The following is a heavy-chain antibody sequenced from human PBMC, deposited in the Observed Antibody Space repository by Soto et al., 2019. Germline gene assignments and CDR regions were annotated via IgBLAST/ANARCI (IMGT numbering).Heavy chain of an antibody. V-gene: IGHV1-69*06. CDR3: ARVRYYYGSSGRDAFDI. D-gene: IGHD3-22*01. Sequence: ASVKVSCKASGGTFSSYAISWARQAPGQGLEWMGGIIPIFGTANYAQKFQGRVTITADKSTSTAYMELSSLRSEDTAVYYCARVRYYYGSSGRDAFDIWGQGTMVTVS. CDR1: GGTFSSYA. J-gene: IGHJ3*02. CDR2: IIPIFGTA.